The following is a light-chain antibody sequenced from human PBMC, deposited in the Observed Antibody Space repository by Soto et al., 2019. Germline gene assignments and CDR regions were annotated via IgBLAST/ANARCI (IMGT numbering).Light chain of an antibody. CDR1: QGFGRRY. CDR2: DTS. CDR3: QYQGT. V-gene: IGKV3-20*01. Sequence: IVLTQSPGTLSLSPGEKATLSGRPSQGFGRRYLAWYQQRPGQAPRLLIYDTSERASDIPDRFSGSGSGTDFTLTISRLVPEDFAVYYCQYQGTFGGGTKVEIK. J-gene: IGKJ4*01.